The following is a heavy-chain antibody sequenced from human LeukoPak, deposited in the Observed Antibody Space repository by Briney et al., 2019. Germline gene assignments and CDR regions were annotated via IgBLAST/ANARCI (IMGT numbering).Heavy chain of an antibody. CDR2: ISGSGGST. V-gene: IGHV3-23*01. CDR1: GFTFSSYA. CDR3: AKLSLYCSGGSCYSVWHFQH. D-gene: IGHD2-15*01. J-gene: IGHJ1*01. Sequence: GGSLRLSCAASGFTFSSYAMSWVRQAPGKGLEWVSAISGSGGSTYYADSVKGRFTISRDNSKNTLYLQMNSLRAEDTAVYYCAKLSLYCSGGSCYSVWHFQHWGQGTLVTVSS.